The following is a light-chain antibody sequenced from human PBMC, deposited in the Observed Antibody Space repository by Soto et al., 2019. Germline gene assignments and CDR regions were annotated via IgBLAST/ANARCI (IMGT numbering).Light chain of an antibody. CDR3: QQYNSYPCT. CDR1: QSISSW. V-gene: IGKV1-5*03. J-gene: IGKJ1*01. CDR2: KAS. Sequence: DIQMTQSPSTLSASVGDRVTITCRASQSISSWLAWYQQKPGKAPKILIYKASSIDSGVPSRFSGSGSGTEFTLTISSLQPDDFATYYCQQYNSYPCTFGQGTKVEIK.